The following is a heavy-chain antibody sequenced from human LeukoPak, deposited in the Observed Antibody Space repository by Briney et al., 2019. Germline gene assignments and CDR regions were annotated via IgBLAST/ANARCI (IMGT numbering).Heavy chain of an antibody. D-gene: IGHD3-3*01. J-gene: IGHJ3*02. CDR3: ARVPGDDFWSGFRGDGFDI. CDR2: ISSYNGNT. CDR1: GYTFTSHV. Sequence: ASVKVSCKASGYTFTSHVINWVRQSPGQGLDLMGWISSYNGNTYYAQNFQGRVTLTTDTSTSTAYMELRSLTSDDTAVYYCARVPGDDFWSGFRGDGFDIWGQGTKVIVSS. V-gene: IGHV1-18*01.